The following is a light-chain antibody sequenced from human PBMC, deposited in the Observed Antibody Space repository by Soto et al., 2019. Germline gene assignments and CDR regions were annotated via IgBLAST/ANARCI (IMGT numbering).Light chain of an antibody. J-gene: IGKJ4*01. V-gene: IGKV1-27*01. CDR1: QDISDY. Sequence: DIQMTQSPSSLSASVGDRVTITCRASQDISDYFRWYQQKPVKPPKLLIYAAHSLRSGVPSRVRGSGSGTDFTITISRLQPDDTGIYFCEKFSSGPTFGGGTKVEIK. CDR2: AAH. CDR3: EKFSSGPT.